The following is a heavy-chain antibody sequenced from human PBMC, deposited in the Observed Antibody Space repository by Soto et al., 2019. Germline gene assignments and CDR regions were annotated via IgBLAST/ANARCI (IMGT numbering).Heavy chain of an antibody. CDR2: INAGNGNT. CDR3: ARAWVVVTAPDY. Sequence: ASVTVSCQASGYTFTGYYMHWVRQAPGQRLEWMGWINAGNGNTKYSQKFQGRVTITRDTSASTAYMELSSLRSEDTAVYYCARAWVVVTAPDYWGQGTLVTVS. D-gene: IGHD2-21*02. J-gene: IGHJ4*02. CDR1: GYTFTGYY. V-gene: IGHV1-3*01.